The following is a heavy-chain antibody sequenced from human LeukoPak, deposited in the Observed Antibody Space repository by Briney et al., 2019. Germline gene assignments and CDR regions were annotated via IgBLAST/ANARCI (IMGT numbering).Heavy chain of an antibody. V-gene: IGHV4-4*07. J-gene: IGHJ5*02. CDR2: IYTSGST. CDR1: GGSISSYF. CDR3: ARDGVVPAAITPYNWFDP. D-gene: IGHD2-2*01. Sequence: SETLSLTCTVSGGSISSYFWSWIRQPAGKGLEWIGRIYTSGSTNYNPSLKSRVTMSVDTSKNQFSLKLSSVTAADTAVYYCARDGVVPAAITPYNWFDPWGQGTLVTVSS.